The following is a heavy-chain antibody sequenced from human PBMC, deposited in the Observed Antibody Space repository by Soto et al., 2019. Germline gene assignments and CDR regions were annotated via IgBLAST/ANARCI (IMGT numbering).Heavy chain of an antibody. CDR2: MGGSGSST. V-gene: IGHV3-23*01. J-gene: IGHJ4*02. CDR3: VKGSGGGWSAITAFDY. D-gene: IGHD6-19*01. CDR1: GFTFSDHA. Sequence: GGSLRLSCAASGFTFSDHAMHWVRQAPGTGLECVSAMGGSGSSTYYADSVKGRFTISRDNSKHTLYLQMNSLRAEDTAVYYCVKGSGGGWSAITAFDYWGQGTLVTVSS.